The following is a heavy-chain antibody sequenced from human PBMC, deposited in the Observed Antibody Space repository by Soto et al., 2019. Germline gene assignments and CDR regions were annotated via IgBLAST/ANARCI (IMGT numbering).Heavy chain of an antibody. CDR1: GVSIRSGGYY. CDR2: IYYNGSP. CDR3: ARQNPYSSGSYYFDF. Sequence: TLSLTCTGSGVSIRSGGYYWSWIRQHPGKGLEWIGYIYYNGSPYYNPSLKSRVTISVDPSNNRFSLDLSSVTAADTAVYYCARQNPYSSGSYYFDFWGQGALVTVSS. D-gene: IGHD6-19*01. V-gene: IGHV4-31*03. J-gene: IGHJ4*02.